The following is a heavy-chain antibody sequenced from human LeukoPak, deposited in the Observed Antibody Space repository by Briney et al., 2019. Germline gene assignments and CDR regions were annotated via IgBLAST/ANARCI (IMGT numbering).Heavy chain of an antibody. Sequence: GGSLRLSCAASGFTFSSYSMNWVRQAPGKGLEWVASIKQDGSEKHYVDSVEGQFTISRDNAKNSLFLQMNSLRAEDTALYYCARDAGRREDIWGQGTMVTVSS. CDR2: IKQDGSEK. CDR3: ARDAGRREDI. CDR1: GFTFSSYS. D-gene: IGHD1-1*01. J-gene: IGHJ3*02. V-gene: IGHV3-7*01.